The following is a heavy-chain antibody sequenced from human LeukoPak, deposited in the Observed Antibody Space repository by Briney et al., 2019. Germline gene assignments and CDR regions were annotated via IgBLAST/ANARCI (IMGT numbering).Heavy chain of an antibody. J-gene: IGHJ6*03. CDR1: GYTFTSNY. CDR2: IIPIFGTA. D-gene: IGHD4-23*01. CDR3: ASKGAWGYGGPEGFYYYYYMDV. Sequence: GASVKVSCKAFGYTFTSNYMHWVRQAPGQGLEWMGGIIPIFGTANYAQKFQGRVTITADKSTSTAYMELSSLRSEDTAVYYCASKGAWGYGGPEGFYYYYYMDVWGKGTTVTVSS. V-gene: IGHV1-69*06.